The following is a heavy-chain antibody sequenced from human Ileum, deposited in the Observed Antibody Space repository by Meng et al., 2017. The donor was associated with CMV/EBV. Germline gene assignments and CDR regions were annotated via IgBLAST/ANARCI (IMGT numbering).Heavy chain of an antibody. CDR2: ISFDASNK. CDR1: GFSISPYA. J-gene: IGHJ4*02. D-gene: IGHD1-26*01. V-gene: IGHV3-30*10. CDR3: ARDAVVGPTSRSGIGYFDQ. Sequence: GESLKISCAASGFSISPYAMQWVRQAPGKGLEWVAVISFDASNKRYTDSVKGRFAIPRDNSKDTLYLEMNSLRTEDTAVYYCARDAVVGPTSRSGIGYFDQWGQGTLVTVSS.